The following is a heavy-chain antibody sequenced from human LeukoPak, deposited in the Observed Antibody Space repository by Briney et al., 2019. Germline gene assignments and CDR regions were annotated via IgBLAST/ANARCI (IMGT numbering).Heavy chain of an antibody. D-gene: IGHD3-22*01. CDR1: GFTFSSYA. CDR2: ISGSGGST. J-gene: IGHJ4*02. Sequence: GGSLRLSCAASGFTFSSYAMSWVRQAPGKGLEWVSAISGSGGSTYYADSVKGRFTISRDNSKNTLYLQMNSLRAEDTAVYYCASAYDSSGYYPNEYYFDYWGQGTLVTVSS. V-gene: IGHV3-23*01. CDR3: ASAYDSSGYYPNEYYFDY.